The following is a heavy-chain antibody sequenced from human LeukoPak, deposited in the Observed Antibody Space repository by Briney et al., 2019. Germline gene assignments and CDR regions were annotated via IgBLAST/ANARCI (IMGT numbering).Heavy chain of an antibody. V-gene: IGHV4-34*01. D-gene: IGHD2-2*01. J-gene: IGHJ5*02. CDR2: INHSGST. CDR3: ALVVPAALHNLFDP. CDR1: GGSFSGYY. Sequence: SETLSLTCAVYGGSFSGYYWSWIRQPPGKGLEWIGEINHSGSTNCKPSLKSRGTISVDTSKNQFSLKLSSVTAADTAVYYCALVVPAALHNLFDPWGQGTLVTVSS.